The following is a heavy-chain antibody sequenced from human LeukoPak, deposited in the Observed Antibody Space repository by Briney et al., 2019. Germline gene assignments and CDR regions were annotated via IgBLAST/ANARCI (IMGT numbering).Heavy chain of an antibody. CDR3: ARAQSREQQLPFDY. V-gene: IGHV1-69*13. J-gene: IGHJ4*02. Sequence: ASVKVSCKASGGTFSSYAISWVRQAPGQGLEWMGGIIPIFGTANYAQKFQGRVTITADESTSTAYMERSSLRAEDTAVYYCARAQSREQQLPFDYWGQGTLVTVSS. D-gene: IGHD6-13*01. CDR1: GGTFSSYA. CDR2: IIPIFGTA.